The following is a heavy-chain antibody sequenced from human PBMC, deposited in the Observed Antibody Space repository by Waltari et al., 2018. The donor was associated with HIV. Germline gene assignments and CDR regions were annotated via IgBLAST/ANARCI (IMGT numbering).Heavy chain of an antibody. CDR1: GYTFTSYY. V-gene: IGHV1-46*03. CDR2: INPSGGST. J-gene: IGHJ4*02. CDR3: ARDRPGYSSEDY. Sequence: QVQLVQSGAEVKKTGASVQVSCTASGYTFTSYYIPWVRQAPGQGLEWMGIINPSGGSTSYAQKFQGRVTMTRDTSTSTVYMELSSLRSEDTAVYYCARDRPGYSSEDYWGQGTLVTVSS. D-gene: IGHD6-19*01.